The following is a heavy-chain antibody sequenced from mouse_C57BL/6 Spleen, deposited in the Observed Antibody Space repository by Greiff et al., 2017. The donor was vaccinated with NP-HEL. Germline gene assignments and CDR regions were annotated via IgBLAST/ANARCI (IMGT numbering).Heavy chain of an antibody. D-gene: IGHD1-1*01. CDR3: ARSVYYGSSYWYFDV. Sequence: VQLQQSGPELVKPGASVKMSCKASGYTFTDYNMHWVKQSHGKSLEWIGDINPNNGGTSYNQKFKGKATLTVNKSSSTAYMELRSLTSEDSAVYYCARSVYYGSSYWYFDVWGTGTTVTVSS. CDR1: GYTFTDYN. V-gene: IGHV1-22*01. J-gene: IGHJ1*03. CDR2: INPNNGGT.